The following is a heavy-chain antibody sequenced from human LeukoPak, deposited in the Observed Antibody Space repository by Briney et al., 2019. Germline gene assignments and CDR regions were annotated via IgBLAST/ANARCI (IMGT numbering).Heavy chain of an antibody. Sequence: GGSLRLSCAASGFTFRSHAMSWVRHAPGKGLEWVSGLIKNGATTYYADSVKGRFSISRDNSMNTVYLQMNNLRAEDTAVYYCVKDYRVGSSPAFGDFWGQGTLVTVSS. CDR3: VKDYRVGSSPAFGDF. CDR1: GFTFRSHA. CDR2: LIKNGATT. J-gene: IGHJ4*02. D-gene: IGHD1-26*01. V-gene: IGHV3-23*01.